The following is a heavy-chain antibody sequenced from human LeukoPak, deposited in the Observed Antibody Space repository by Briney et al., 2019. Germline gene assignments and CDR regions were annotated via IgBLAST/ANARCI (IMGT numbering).Heavy chain of an antibody. D-gene: IGHD2-15*01. Sequence: SVKVSCKASGGTFSSYAISWVRQAPGQGLEWMGRIIPIFGTANSAQKFQGSVTITTDESTSTAYMELCSLRSEGTAVYYCAREGVGRGINIVVVVAARSGAFDIWGQGTMVTVSS. CDR3: AREGVGRGINIVVVVAARSGAFDI. V-gene: IGHV1-69*05. CDR2: IIPIFGTA. J-gene: IGHJ3*02. CDR1: GGTFSSYA.